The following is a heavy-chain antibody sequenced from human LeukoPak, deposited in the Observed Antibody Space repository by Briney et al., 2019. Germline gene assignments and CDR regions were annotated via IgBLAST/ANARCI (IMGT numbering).Heavy chain of an antibody. Sequence: ASVKVSCKTSGYAITSHFMHWVRQAPGQGLEWVGTIHPDGETTTYGQKFQGRVTMTCDTSTSTVYMDLSSLRSEDTAVYYCAREAIAAGKNFDYWGQGTLVIVSS. D-gene: IGHD6-25*01. CDR1: GYAITSHF. J-gene: IGHJ4*02. CDR2: IHPDGETT. V-gene: IGHV1-46*01. CDR3: AREAIAAGKNFDY.